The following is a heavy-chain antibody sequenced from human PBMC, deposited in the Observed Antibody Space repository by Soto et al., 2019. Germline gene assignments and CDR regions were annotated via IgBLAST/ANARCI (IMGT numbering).Heavy chain of an antibody. CDR3: ARGLGSSWLPYYYYYMDV. V-gene: IGHV1-8*01. J-gene: IGHJ6*03. CDR2: MNPNSGNT. CDR1: GYTFSSYD. Sequence: VASVKVSCKASGYTFSSYDIHWVRQATGQGLEWMGWMNPNSGNTGYPQKFQGRVTMTRNTSISTAYMELSRLTSEDTALYYCARGLGSSWLPYYYYYMDVWGKGTTVTVSS. D-gene: IGHD6-13*01.